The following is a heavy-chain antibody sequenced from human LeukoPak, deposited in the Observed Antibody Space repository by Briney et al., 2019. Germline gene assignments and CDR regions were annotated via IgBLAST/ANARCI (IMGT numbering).Heavy chain of an antibody. J-gene: IGHJ5*02. V-gene: IGHV3-7*01. CDR1: GFTFSSYW. CDR2: IKQDGSEK. CDR3: ARAAWLWDP. Sequence: GGSLRLSCAAPGFTFSSYWMSWVRQAPGKGLEWVANIKQDGSEKYYVDSVKGRFTISRDNAKNSLYLQMNSLRAEDTAVYYCARAAWLWDPWGQGTLVTVSS. D-gene: IGHD3-22*01.